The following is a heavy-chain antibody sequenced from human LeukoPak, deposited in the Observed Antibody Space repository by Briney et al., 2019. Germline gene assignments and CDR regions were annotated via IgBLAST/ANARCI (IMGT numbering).Heavy chain of an antibody. D-gene: IGHD6-13*01. CDR2: IKQDGSEK. V-gene: IGHV3-7*01. J-gene: IGHJ4*02. CDR1: GFTFSSYW. CDR3: ARSPGMYSSSWYIY. Sequence: GGSLRLSCAASGFTFSSYWMSWVRQAPGKGLEWVANIKQDGSEKYYVDSVKGRFTISRDNAKNSLYLQMNSLRAEDTAVYYCARSPGMYSSSWYIYWGQGTLVTVSS.